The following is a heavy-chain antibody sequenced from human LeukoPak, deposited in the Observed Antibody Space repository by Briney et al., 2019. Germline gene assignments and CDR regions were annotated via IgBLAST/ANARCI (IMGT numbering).Heavy chain of an antibody. Sequence: GESLKISCKGSGYSFTSYWIGWVRQMPGKGLEWMGIIYPGDSDTRYSPSFQGQVTISADKSISTAYLQWSSLKASDTAMYYCARQGEQLVRFYYYYMDVWGKGTTVTVSS. CDR2: IYPGDSDT. CDR1: GYSFTSYW. D-gene: IGHD6-6*01. V-gene: IGHV5-51*01. J-gene: IGHJ6*03. CDR3: ARQGEQLVRFYYYYMDV.